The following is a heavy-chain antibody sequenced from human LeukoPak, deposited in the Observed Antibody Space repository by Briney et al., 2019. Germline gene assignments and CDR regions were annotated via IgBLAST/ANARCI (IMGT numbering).Heavy chain of an antibody. D-gene: IGHD3-16*02. CDR3: ARGPSFSYYYYYMDV. CDR2: ISYDGSNK. V-gene: IGHV3-30-3*01. CDR1: GFTFSSYA. Sequence: GRSLRLSCAASGFTFSSYAMHWVRQAPGKGLEWVAVISYDGSNKYYADSVKGRFTISRDNSKNTLYLQMNSLRAEDTAVYYCARGPSFSYYYYYMDVWGKGTTVTVSS. J-gene: IGHJ6*03.